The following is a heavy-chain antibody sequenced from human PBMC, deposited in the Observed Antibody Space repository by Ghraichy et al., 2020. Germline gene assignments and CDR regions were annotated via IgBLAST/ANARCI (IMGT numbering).Heavy chain of an antibody. D-gene: IGHD3-3*01. J-gene: IGHJ6*02. CDR3: AVLASYDVDV. Sequence: SETLSLTCSVSGGDINSDSYSWTSIRQPPGKCLEWIGYIYYSGSAFYNPSLEIRVAISLDRFYNNRFSLKLSSVTAADTAVYYCAVLASYDVDVWGRGTTVTVS. CDR2: IYYSGSA. V-gene: IGHV4-30-2*01. CDR1: GGDINSDSYS.